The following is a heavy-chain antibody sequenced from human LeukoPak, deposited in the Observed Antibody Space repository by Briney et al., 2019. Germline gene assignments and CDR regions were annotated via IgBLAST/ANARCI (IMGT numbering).Heavy chain of an antibody. CDR2: INHSGST. V-gene: IGHV4-39*07. J-gene: IGHJ5*02. D-gene: IGHD6-13*01. CDR1: GSSISSGGYY. Sequence: SETLSLTCTVSGSSISSGGYYWSWIRQPPGKGLEWIGEINHSGSTNYNPSLKSRVTISVDTSKNQFSLKLSSVTAADTAVYYCARDPIPGYSSSWYGFDPWGQGTLVTVSS. CDR3: ARDPIPGYSSSWYGFDP.